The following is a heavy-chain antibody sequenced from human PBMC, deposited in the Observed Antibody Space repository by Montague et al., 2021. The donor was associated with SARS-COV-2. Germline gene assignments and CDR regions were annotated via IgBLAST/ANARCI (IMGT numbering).Heavy chain of an antibody. CDR1: GDSVSSNSAT. D-gene: IGHD6-13*01. CDR2: TYYMSMWKS. V-gene: IGHV6-1*01. J-gene: IGHJ4*02. CDR3: VRGIEAAGSCDY. Sequence: CAISGDSVSSNSATWNWIRQSPSRGLEWLGRTYYMSMWKSDYARXXKGRIAINPDTSKNQFSLQLSSVTPEDTALYYCVRGIEAAGSCDYWGQGTLVTVSS.